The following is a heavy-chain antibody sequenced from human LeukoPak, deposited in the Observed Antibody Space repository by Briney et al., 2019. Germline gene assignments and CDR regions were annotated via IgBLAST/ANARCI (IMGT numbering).Heavy chain of an antibody. Sequence: GASVKVSCKASGYSFSRYGISWVRQAPGQGLEWMGWISTYNGNTNYAQKFQGRVTMTTDTSTNTAYMELRSLRSDDTAVYYCARDLDYYDSSCSGWFDPWGQGTLVTVSS. CDR3: ARDLDYYDSSCSGWFDP. D-gene: IGHD3-22*01. J-gene: IGHJ5*02. V-gene: IGHV1-18*01. CDR1: GYSFSRYG. CDR2: ISTYNGNT.